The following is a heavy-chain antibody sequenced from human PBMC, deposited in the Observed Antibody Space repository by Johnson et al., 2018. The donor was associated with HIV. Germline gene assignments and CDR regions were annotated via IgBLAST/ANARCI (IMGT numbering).Heavy chain of an antibody. V-gene: IGHV3-30-3*01. D-gene: IGHD3-10*01. CDR3: ARTRHYYEAFDI. CDR2: ISYDGSNK. J-gene: IGHJ3*02. CDR1: GFTFSSYA. Sequence: QVQLVESGGGVVQPGRSLRLSCAASGFTFSSYAMHWVRQAPGKWLEWVAVISYDGSNKYYADSVKGRFTISRDNSKNTLYLQMNSLRAEDTAVYYCARTRHYYEAFDIWGQGTMVTVSS.